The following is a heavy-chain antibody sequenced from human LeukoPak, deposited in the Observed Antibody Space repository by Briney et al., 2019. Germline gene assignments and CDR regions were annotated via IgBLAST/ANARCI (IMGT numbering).Heavy chain of an antibody. CDR1: GYTFTSYY. CDR3: ATGTVTRWLHSIYNY. J-gene: IGHJ4*02. D-gene: IGHD5-24*01. CDR2: FDAEDGET. Sequence: ASVKVSCKASGYTFTSYYMHWVRQAPGEGLEWMGGFDAEDGETIYAQKFQGRVTMTEDTSTDTAYMELSSLRSEDTAVYYCATGTVTRWLHSIYNYWGQGTLVTVSS. V-gene: IGHV1-24*01.